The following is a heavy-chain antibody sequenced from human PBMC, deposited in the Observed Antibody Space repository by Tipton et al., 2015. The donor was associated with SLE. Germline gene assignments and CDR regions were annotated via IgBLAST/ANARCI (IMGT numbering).Heavy chain of an antibody. CDR3: ARGSLGRHYDIVTGHTYYYFYYMDV. CDR1: GGSMSYHY. Sequence: TLSLTCSVSGGSMSYHYWSWIRQPPGKGLEWIGYIYYTGNTNYNPSLKSRVTMSVDTSKSQFSLKLTFVSAADTAMYYCARGSLGRHYDIVTGHTYYYFYYMDVWGKGTTVTVSS. V-gene: IGHV4-59*11. CDR2: IYYTGNT. J-gene: IGHJ6*03. D-gene: IGHD3-9*01.